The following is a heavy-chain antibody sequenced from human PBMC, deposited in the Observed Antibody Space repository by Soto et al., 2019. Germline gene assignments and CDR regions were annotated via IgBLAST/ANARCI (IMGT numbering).Heavy chain of an antibody. D-gene: IGHD3-16*01. V-gene: IGHV3-9*01. CDR3: AISQDRGGRTTFIY. J-gene: IGHJ4*02. CDR2: INWKSDI. Sequence: GGSLRLSCAVSGFTFDDNAMHWVRQAPEKGLEWVSGINWKSDIGYADSVKRRFTISRDNAENSLYLQMSSLRAEDTALYYCAISQDRGGRTTFIYWGQGTQVTVSS. CDR1: GFTFDDNA.